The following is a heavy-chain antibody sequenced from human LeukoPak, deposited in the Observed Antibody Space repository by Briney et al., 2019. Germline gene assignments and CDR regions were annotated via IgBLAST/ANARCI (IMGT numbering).Heavy chain of an antibody. D-gene: IGHD3-22*01. Sequence: SETLSLTCAVYGGSSSGYYWSWIRQPPGKGLEWIGEIYHSGSTNYNPSLKSRVTMSVDTSKNQISLKLSSVTAADTAVYYCARARYYYDSSGYYGYYYYGMDVWGQGATVTVSS. CDR1: GGSSSGYY. CDR3: ARARYYYDSSGYYGYYYYGMDV. J-gene: IGHJ6*02. V-gene: IGHV4-34*01. CDR2: IYHSGST.